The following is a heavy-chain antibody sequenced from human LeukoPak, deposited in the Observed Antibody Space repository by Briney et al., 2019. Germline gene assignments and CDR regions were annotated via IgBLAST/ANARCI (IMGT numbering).Heavy chain of an antibody. D-gene: IGHD1-26*01. V-gene: IGHV3-7*01. J-gene: IGHJ4*02. CDR1: GFTFSDYW. CDR3: VRGGRGERPNY. CDR2: IKQDGGDE. Sequence: GGSLRLSCAASGFTFSDYWLNWVRQAPGKGPEWVANIKQDGGDEKYLDSVKGRFTISTDNAKNSVYLEMNSLRVEDTAVYYCVRGGRGERPNYWGQGTLVTVSS.